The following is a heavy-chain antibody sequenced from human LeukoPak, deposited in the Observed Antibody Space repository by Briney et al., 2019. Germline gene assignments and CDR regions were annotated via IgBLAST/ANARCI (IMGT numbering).Heavy chain of an antibody. CDR2: ISSYNGNT. CDR1: GYTFTSHV. D-gene: IGHD5-12*01. J-gene: IGHJ4*02. CDR3: ARWSGSGDDSNYFDY. Sequence: ASVKVSCKASGYTFTSHVISWVRQAPGQGLEWMGWISSYNGNTYYAQNFQGRVTLTTDTSASTAYMELRSLTSDDTAVYFCARWSGSGDDSNYFDYWGQGTLVTVSS. V-gene: IGHV1-18*01.